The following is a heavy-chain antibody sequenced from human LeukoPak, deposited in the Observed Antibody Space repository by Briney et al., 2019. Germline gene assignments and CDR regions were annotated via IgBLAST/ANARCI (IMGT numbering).Heavy chain of an antibody. J-gene: IGHJ4*02. CDR3: ARGFGAAAGDY. V-gene: IGHV4-4*07. CDR1: GGSVSGYY. Sequence: KPSETLSLTCTVSGGSVSGYYWNSIRQPAGKGLEWIGRIYTSGSTNYNPSLKSRVTISVDKSRNQVSLKLTSVTAADTAVYYCARGFGAAAGDYWGQGTLVTVSS. CDR2: IYTSGST. D-gene: IGHD6-13*01.